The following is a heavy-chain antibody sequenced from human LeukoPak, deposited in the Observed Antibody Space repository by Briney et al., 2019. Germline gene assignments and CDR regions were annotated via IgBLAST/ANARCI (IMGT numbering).Heavy chain of an antibody. Sequence: SETLSLTCTVSGYSISSGYYWGWIRQPPGKGLEWIGSIYHSGSTYYNPSLKSRVTISVDTSKNQFSLKLSSVTAADTAVYYCARDRGTIPMDVWGKGTTVTVSS. CDR2: IYHSGST. V-gene: IGHV4-38-2*02. CDR3: ARDRGTIPMDV. J-gene: IGHJ6*03. D-gene: IGHD3-3*01. CDR1: GYSISSGYY.